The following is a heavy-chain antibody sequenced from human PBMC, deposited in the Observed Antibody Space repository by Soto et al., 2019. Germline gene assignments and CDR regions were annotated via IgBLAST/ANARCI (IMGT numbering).Heavy chain of an antibody. CDR2: ISSNGLNK. Sequence: PXVSLRLSGAASGFSISSYDMNWVRQAPGKGLEWVSYISSNGLNKYFADSVKGRFTISRDNARNSLFLQMDSLRADDTAVYFCARLFPSDASDYWGQGTLVTVSS. V-gene: IGHV3-48*03. CDR1: GFSISSYD. J-gene: IGHJ4*02. CDR3: ARLFPSDASDY.